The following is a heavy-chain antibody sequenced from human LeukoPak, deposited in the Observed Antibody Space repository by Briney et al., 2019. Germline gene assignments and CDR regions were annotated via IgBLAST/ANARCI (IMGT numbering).Heavy chain of an antibody. CDR1: GFTFSSYG. D-gene: IGHD2-15*01. J-gene: IGHJ6*03. CDR2: IWYDGSNK. Sequence: PGRSLRLSCAASGFTFSSYGMHWVRQAPGKGLEWVAVIWYDGSNKYYADSVKGRFTISRDNSKNTLYLQMNSLRAEDTAVYYCAKDSYCSGGSCNGAYYYYMDVWGKGTTVTVSS. CDR3: AKDSYCSGGSCNGAYYYYMDV. V-gene: IGHV3-33*06.